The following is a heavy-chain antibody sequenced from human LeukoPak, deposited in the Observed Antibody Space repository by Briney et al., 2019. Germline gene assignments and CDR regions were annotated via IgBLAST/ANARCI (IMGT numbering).Heavy chain of an antibody. CDR1: GFPYRRCA. V-gene: IGHV3-23*01. J-gene: IGHJ6*03. D-gene: IGHD2-21*01. CDR2: FSGWGRTT. CDR3: AKKEGDTYFSWYMDV. Sequence: GGPLRLSCGACGFPYRRCAVSGVRGAPGGGVEWVWGFSGWGRTTFCGDSVKGRFTIPRDNSKDTLYLQMNSLRAEDTAIYYCAKKEGDTYFSWYMDVWGKGTTVTVSS.